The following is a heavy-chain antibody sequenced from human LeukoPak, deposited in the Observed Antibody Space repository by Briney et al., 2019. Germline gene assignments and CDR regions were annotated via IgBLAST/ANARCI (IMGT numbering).Heavy chain of an antibody. CDR3: AKSQRNDHHVVQRIDY. Sequence: PGASLRLSCAASGFTFSTYAMSWVRQAPGKGLEWVSSISGSGDTTYYTGSVKGRFTISRDNYKNARYLQMSSLRAEATDVYYCAKSQRNDHHVVQRIDYWGQGTLVTVSS. CDR2: ISGSGDTT. J-gene: IGHJ4*02. D-gene: IGHD2-2*01. CDR1: GFTFSTYA. V-gene: IGHV3-23*01.